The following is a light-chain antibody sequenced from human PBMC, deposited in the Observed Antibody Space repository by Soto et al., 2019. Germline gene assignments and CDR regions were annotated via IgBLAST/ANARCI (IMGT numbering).Light chain of an antibody. CDR1: QGISRY. J-gene: IGKJ1*01. CDR2: AAS. Sequence: IQLTQSPSSLSASVGDSVTITCRANQGISRYLAWYQQKPGRAPQLLISAASTLQSGVPSRFSGSGSGTDFTLTISSLQPEDFATYYCQQLNSYRTFGQGTKVDIK. CDR3: QQLNSYRT. V-gene: IGKV1-9*01.